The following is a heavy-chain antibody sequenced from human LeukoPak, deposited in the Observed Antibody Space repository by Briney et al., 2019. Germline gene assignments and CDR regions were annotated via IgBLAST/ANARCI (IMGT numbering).Heavy chain of an antibody. V-gene: IGHV3-30*02. D-gene: IGHD2-15*01. CDR2: IRYDGSNK. J-gene: IGHJ6*02. Sequence: PGGSLRLSCAASGFTFNIYGMHWVRLAPGKGLEWVAFIRYDGSNKYYADSVKGRFTISRDNSKNTLYLQMNSLRAEDTAVYYCAKRYCSGGSCGYYYYYGMDVWGQGTTVTVSS. CDR1: GFTFNIYG. CDR3: AKRYCSGGSCGYYYYYGMDV.